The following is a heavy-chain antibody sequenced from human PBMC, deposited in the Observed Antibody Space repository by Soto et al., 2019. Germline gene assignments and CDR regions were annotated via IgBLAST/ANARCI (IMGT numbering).Heavy chain of an antibody. V-gene: IGHV1-3*05. D-gene: IGHD2-21*02. Sequence: QVQLVQSGAEEKKPGASVKVYCKASGYTFTSYAMHWVRQAPGQRLEWMGWIIAGNGNTKYSHKFQGRVTITRDTSASTAYMELSSLRSEDTAVYYCARSIVVVTALAYWGQGTLVTVSS. CDR3: ARSIVVVTALAY. J-gene: IGHJ4*02. CDR1: GYTFTSYA. CDR2: IIAGNGNT.